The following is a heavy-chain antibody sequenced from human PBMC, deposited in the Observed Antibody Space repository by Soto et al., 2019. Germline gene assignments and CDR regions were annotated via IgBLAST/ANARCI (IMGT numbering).Heavy chain of an antibody. CDR2: ISGSGGST. D-gene: IGHD3-3*01. CDR1: GFTFSSYA. CDR3: AKSEYYDFWSGYLFYYYGMDV. Sequence: PGGSPRLSCAASGFTFSSYAMSWVRQAPGKGLEWVSAISGSGGSTYYADSVKGRFTISRDNSKNTLYLQMNSLRAEDTAVYYCAKSEYYDFWSGYLFYYYGMDVWGQGTTVTVSS. J-gene: IGHJ6*02. V-gene: IGHV3-23*01.